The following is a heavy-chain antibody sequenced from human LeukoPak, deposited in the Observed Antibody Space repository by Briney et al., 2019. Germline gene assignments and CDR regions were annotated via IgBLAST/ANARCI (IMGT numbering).Heavy chain of an antibody. D-gene: IGHD4-17*01. CDR3: ARESFTTVTSATDAFDI. V-gene: IGHV1-2*02. Sequence: ASVKVSCKASGYTFSDYYIHWVRQAPGQGLEWMGWINPNSGGTNSAQKFQGRVTMTRDTSTSTAYMELSGLRSDDTAVYYCARESFTTVTSATDAFDIWGQGTMVTVSS. CDR1: GYTFSDYY. J-gene: IGHJ3*02. CDR2: INPNSGGT.